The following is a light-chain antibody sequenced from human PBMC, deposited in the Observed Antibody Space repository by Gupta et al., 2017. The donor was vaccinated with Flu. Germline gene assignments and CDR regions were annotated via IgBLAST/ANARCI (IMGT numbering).Light chain of an antibody. CDR2: YAS. CDR3: QQSSNLPWT. V-gene: IGKV6-21*01. Sequence: EIVLTQSPDFQSVTPKEKVTITCRASQSIGTSLHWYQQKPDQSPKLLIKYASQSVSGVPSRFSGSGSGTDFTLTINGLEAEDTATYYCQQSSNLPWTFGQGTKVEIK. CDR1: QSIGTS. J-gene: IGKJ1*01.